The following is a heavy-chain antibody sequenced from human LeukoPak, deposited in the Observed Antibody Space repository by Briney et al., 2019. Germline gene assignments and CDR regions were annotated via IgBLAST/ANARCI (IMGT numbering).Heavy chain of an antibody. CDR1: GGSISGSSYY. CDR3: ARDLRHQLLYCLDY. Sequence: LSLTCTVSGGSISGSSYYWAWIRQAPGKGLEWVAVISYDGSNKYYADSVKGRFTISRDNSKNTLYLQMNSLRAEDTAVYYCARDLRHQLLYCLDYWGQGTLVTVSS. CDR2: ISYDGSNK. V-gene: IGHV3-30*04. D-gene: IGHD2-2*02. J-gene: IGHJ4*02.